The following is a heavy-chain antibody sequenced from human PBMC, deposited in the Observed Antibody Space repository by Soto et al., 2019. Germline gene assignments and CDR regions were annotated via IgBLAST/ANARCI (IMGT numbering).Heavy chain of an antibody. CDR1: GFNITDHC. D-gene: IGHD6-19*01. CDR3: ARGRGSGWYYFDY. V-gene: IGHV3-72*01. J-gene: IGHJ4*02. Sequence: SLSLCRAASGFNITDHCIDWVRQAPGKGLEWVGRIRSKVDFYTTEYAASVKGRFTISRDESKKSMYLQMNSLKTEDTAVYYCARGRGSGWYYFDYWGQGT. CDR2: IRSKVDFYTT.